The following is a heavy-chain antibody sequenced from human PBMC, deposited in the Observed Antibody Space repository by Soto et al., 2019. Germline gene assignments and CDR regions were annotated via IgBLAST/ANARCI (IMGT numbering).Heavy chain of an antibody. CDR3: ARDIVGADQNIYYYGMDV. J-gene: IGHJ6*02. V-gene: IGHV1-18*04. D-gene: IGHD1-26*01. Sequence: ASVKVSCKASGYTFTSYGISWVRQAPGQGLEWMGWISAYNGNTNYAQKLQGRVTMTTDTSTSTAYMELRSLRSDDTAVYYCARDIVGADQNIYYYGMDVWGQGTRVTVSS. CDR1: GYTFTSYG. CDR2: ISAYNGNT.